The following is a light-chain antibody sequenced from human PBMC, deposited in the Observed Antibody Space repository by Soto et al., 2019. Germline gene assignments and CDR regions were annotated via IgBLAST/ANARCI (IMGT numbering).Light chain of an antibody. CDR1: QSISSY. CDR3: QQSNRYPIT. Sequence: DIQMTQSPSTLSASVGDRVTITCRASQSISSYLNWYQQKPGKAPKLLIFAASNLQSGVPSRFSGSGSGTDFTLTISTLQPEDFATYYCQQSNRYPITFGQGTRLEIK. CDR2: AAS. V-gene: IGKV1-39*01. J-gene: IGKJ5*01.